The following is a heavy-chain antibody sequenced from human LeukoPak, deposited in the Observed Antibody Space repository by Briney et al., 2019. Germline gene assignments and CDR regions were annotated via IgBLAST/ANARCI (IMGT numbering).Heavy chain of an antibody. Sequence: PWGSLRLSCAASGFTFSSYAMSWVRQAPGKGLEWVSAIYGSGSSTYNADSVKGRFTISRDNSKNTLYLQMNSLRAEDTAVYYCAKVNIVVVPAAIYGSDYWGQGTLVTVSS. CDR1: GFTFSSYA. D-gene: IGHD2-2*01. J-gene: IGHJ4*02. V-gene: IGHV3-23*01. CDR3: AKVNIVVVPAAIYGSDY. CDR2: IYGSGSST.